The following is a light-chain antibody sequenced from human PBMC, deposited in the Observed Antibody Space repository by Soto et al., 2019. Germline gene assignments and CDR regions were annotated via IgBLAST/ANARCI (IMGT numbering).Light chain of an antibody. CDR3: QQRSNWHLT. CDR2: DAS. J-gene: IGKJ4*01. CDR1: QSVSSY. V-gene: IGKV3-11*01. Sequence: EIVLTQSPATLSLSPGERATLSCRASQSVSSYLAWYRQKPGQAPRLLIYDASNRATGIPAKFSGSGSGTDFTLTISSLEPGDFAVYYCQQRSNWHLTFGGGTKVEIK.